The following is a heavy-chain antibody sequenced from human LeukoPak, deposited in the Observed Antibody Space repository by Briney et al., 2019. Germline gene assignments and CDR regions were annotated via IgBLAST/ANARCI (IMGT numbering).Heavy chain of an antibody. J-gene: IGHJ4*02. CDR3: ARDSSGSSPNFDY. V-gene: IGHV1-69*04. CDR2: IIPILNIT. CDR1: GGTFNSYG. D-gene: IGHD1-26*01. Sequence: SVKVSCKASGGTFNSYGITWVRQAPGQGLEWMGRIIPILNITSYAQKFQGRVTFTADKSTSTAYTELSSLRSEDTAVYYCARDSSGSSPNFDYWGQGTLVTVSS.